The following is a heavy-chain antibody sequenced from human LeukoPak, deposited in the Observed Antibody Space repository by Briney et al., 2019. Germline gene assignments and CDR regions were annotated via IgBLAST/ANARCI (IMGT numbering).Heavy chain of an antibody. CDR1: GYTFTGYY. CDR3: ARARYCSSTSCYTGRGYFDY. CDR2: INPNSGGT. V-gene: IGHV1-2*02. J-gene: IGHJ4*02. D-gene: IGHD2-2*02. Sequence: ASVKVSCKASGYTFTGYYMHWVRQAPGQGLEWMGWINPNSGGTDYAQKLQGRVTMARDTSISTAYMELSRLRSDDTAVYYCARARYCSSTSCYTGRGYFDYWGQGTLVTVSS.